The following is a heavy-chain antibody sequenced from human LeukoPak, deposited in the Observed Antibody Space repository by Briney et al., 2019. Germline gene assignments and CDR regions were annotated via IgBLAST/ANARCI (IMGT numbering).Heavy chain of an antibody. V-gene: IGHV1-2*02. D-gene: IGHD3-10*01. CDR1: GYTFTDYY. J-gene: IGHJ6*03. CDR2: VNPNRGGT. Sequence: ASVKVSCKASGYTFTDYYMHWVRQAPGQGLEGMGWVNPNRGGTNYAQKFQGRVTMTRDTSISTAYMELSRLRSDDTAVYYCARAGVYYYYYMDVWGKGTRSPSP. CDR3: ARAGVYYYYYMDV.